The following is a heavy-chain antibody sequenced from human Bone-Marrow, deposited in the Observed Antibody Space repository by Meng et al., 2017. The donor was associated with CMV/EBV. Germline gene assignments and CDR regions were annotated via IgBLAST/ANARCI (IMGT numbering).Heavy chain of an antibody. V-gene: IGHV3-33*06. CDR1: GFTFSSYG. CDR3: AKSSSGNYLPFAD. J-gene: IGHJ4*02. Sequence: GESLKISCAASGFTFSSYGMHWVRQAPGKGLEWVAVIWYDGSNKYYADSVKGRFTISRDNSKNTLYLQMNSLRAEDTAVYYCAKSSSGNYLPFADWGQGNRVNGAS. CDR2: IWYDGSNK. D-gene: IGHD4-11*01.